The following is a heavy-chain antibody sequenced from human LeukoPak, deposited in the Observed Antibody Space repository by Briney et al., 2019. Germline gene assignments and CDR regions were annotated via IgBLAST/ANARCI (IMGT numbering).Heavy chain of an antibody. V-gene: IGHV4-39*01. D-gene: IGHD3-10*01. CDR1: GGSISSSTYY. CDR2: VYYTEST. CDR3: ARVWYGSATLGWFDP. J-gene: IGHJ5*02. Sequence: PSETLSLTCTVSGGSISSSTYYWGWIRQPPGEGLEWIGTVYYTESTYYNPSLRSRVTISVDTSKNQFPLQLSSATAADTAVFYCARVWYGSATLGWFDPWGQGTLVTVSS.